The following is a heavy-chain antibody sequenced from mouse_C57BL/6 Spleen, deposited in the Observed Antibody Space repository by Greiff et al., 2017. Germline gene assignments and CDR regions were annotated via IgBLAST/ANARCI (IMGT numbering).Heavy chain of an antibody. J-gene: IGHJ1*03. D-gene: IGHD1-1*01. Sequence: QVQLQLSGAELARPGASVKLSCKASGYTFTSYGISWVKQRTGQGLEWIGEIYPRSGNTYYNEKFKGKATLTADKSSSTAYMELRSLTSEDSAVYFCAREYYGSSYVSYFDVWGTGTTVTVSS. CDR2: IYPRSGNT. V-gene: IGHV1-81*01. CDR1: GYTFTSYG. CDR3: AREYYGSSYVSYFDV.